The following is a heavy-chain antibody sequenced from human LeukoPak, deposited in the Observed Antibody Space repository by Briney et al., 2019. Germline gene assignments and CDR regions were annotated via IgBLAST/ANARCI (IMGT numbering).Heavy chain of an antibody. CDR3: ARGIAMVL. Sequence: ASVKVSCKASGYTFTSYYIYWMRQAHGHGLDWMGIINPSGGRTNYAHKFQGRVTMTRDMSTSTAYMELSSLRSEDTAVYYCARGIAMVLWGQGTLVTVSS. CDR1: GYTFTSYY. CDR2: INPSGGRT. V-gene: IGHV1-46*01. D-gene: IGHD5-18*01. J-gene: IGHJ4*02.